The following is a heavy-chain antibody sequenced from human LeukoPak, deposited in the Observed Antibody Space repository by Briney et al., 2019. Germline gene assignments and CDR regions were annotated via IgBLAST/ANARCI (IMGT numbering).Heavy chain of an antibody. CDR1: GYTFTNYG. V-gene: IGHV1-18*01. Sequence: ASVKVSCKASGYTFTNYGISWVRQAPGQGLEWMGWTSANDGNTNYAQKFQGRVTMTTDTSTSTAYMEMRSLTSDDTAVYYCARDRSVVRGVVIIFDYWGQGTLVTVSS. D-gene: IGHD3-10*01. J-gene: IGHJ4*02. CDR2: TSANDGNT. CDR3: ARDRSVVRGVVIIFDY.